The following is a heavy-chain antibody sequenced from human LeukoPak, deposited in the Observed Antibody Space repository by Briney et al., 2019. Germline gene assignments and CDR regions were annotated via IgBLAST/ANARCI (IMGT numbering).Heavy chain of an antibody. V-gene: IGHV3-9*01. D-gene: IGHD6-13*01. J-gene: IGHJ4*02. Sequence: GRSLRLSCAASGFTFDDYGMHWVRQAPGKGLEWVSGISWNSGTIGYADSVKGRFTISRDNVKNSLYLQMNSLRAEDTALYYCAKGLPLAAAGTLDYWGQGTLATVSS. CDR1: GFTFDDYG. CDR3: AKGLPLAAAGTLDY. CDR2: ISWNSGTI.